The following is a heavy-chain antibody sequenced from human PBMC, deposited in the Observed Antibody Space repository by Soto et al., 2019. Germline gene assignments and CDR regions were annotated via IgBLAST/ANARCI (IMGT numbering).Heavy chain of an antibody. CDR3: ARMKVDSYQFYYAMDV. Sequence: QVTLKESGPALVKPTETLTLTCTVSVFSLTTGKMGVSWIRQPPGKALELLAHIFSDNERAYSPSLQGRLTISKDTSGSQVVLSMTNVDPVDTATYYCARMKVDSYQFYYAMDVWGQGPTVTVSS. V-gene: IGHV2-26*01. J-gene: IGHJ6*02. D-gene: IGHD3-9*01. CDR2: IFSDNER. CDR1: VFSLTTGKMG.